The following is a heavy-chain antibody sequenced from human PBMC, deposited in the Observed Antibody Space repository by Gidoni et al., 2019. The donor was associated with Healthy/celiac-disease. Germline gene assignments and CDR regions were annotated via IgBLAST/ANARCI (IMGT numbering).Heavy chain of an antibody. D-gene: IGHD3-10*01. CDR3: ARGAFSSTSCYHGRYYYGSGSSWDEYYYMDV. V-gene: IGHV4-34*01. Sequence: QVQLQQWGAGQLKPSETLSLTCAVYGGSCSGYYWSWIRQPPRKGLGWMGESNHSGCTNYNPTLKSRVTISVDTSKNQFSLKLNSMTAADTAVYYCARGAFSSTSCYHGRYYYGSGSSWDEYYYMDVWGKGTTVTVSS. CDR2: SNHSGCT. J-gene: IGHJ6*03. CDR1: GGSCSGYY.